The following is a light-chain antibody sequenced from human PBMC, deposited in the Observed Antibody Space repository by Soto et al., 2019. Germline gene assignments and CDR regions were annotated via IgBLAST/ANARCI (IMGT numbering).Light chain of an antibody. V-gene: IGKV1-12*01. Sequence: DIQMTQSPSSVSASVGDRVTITCRASQGISNYLAWYQHKPGKAPNLLIYTASILHSGVPSRFSGSGSETDFTLTISNLQPEDFATYYCQQADSFPLTLGGGTKVEIK. J-gene: IGKJ4*01. CDR1: QGISNY. CDR2: TAS. CDR3: QQADSFPLT.